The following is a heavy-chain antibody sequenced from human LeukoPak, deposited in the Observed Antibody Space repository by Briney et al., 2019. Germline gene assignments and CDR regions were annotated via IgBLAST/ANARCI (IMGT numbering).Heavy chain of an antibody. CDR2: IYHSGST. Sequence: PSETLSLTCTVSGYSISSGYYWGWIRQPPGKGLEWIGSIYHSGSTYYNPSLKSRVTISVDTSKNQFSLKLSSVTAADTAVSYCAGGGIASYYYFYMDVWGKGTTVTVSS. D-gene: IGHD6-13*01. V-gene: IGHV4-38-2*02. CDR1: GYSISSGYY. J-gene: IGHJ6*03. CDR3: AGGGIASYYYFYMDV.